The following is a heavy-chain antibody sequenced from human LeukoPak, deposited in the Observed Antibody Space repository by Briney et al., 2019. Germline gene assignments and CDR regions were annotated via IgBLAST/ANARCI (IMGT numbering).Heavy chain of an antibody. CDR1: GFTFDDYA. CDR3: AHLLGAFDI. V-gene: IGHV3-9*01. J-gene: IGHJ3*02. Sequence: PGGSLRLSCAASGFTFDDYAMHWVRQAPGKGLEWVSGISWNSGSIGYADSVKGRFTISRDNAKNSLYLQMNSLRAEDTALYYCAHLLGAFDIWGQGTMVTVSS. CDR2: ISWNSGSI. D-gene: IGHD3-10*01.